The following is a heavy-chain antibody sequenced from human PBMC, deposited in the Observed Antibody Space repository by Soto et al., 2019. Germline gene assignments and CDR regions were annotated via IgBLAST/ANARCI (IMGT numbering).Heavy chain of an antibody. CDR1: GFTFSSYG. CDR2: ISYDGSNK. J-gene: IGHJ6*02. V-gene: IGHV3-30*18. D-gene: IGHD1-26*01. Sequence: QVQLVESGGGVVQPGRSLRLSCAASGFTFSSYGMHWVRQAPSKGLEWVAVISYDGSNKYYADSVKGRFTSSRDNSKNTLYLQMNSLRAEDTAVYYCAKVLADTIDLYYYYGMDVWGQGTTVTVSS. CDR3: AKVLADTIDLYYYYGMDV.